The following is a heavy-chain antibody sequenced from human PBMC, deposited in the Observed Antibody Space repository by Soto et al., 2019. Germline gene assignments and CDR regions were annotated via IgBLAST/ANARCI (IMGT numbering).Heavy chain of an antibody. CDR3: AKDRYSSGWYGIFDY. D-gene: IGHD6-19*01. Sequence: TGGSLRLSCAASGFTFSSYGMHWVRQAPGKGLEWVAVISYDGSNKYYSDSVKGRFTISRDNSKNTLYLQMNSLRAEDTAVYYCAKDRYSSGWYGIFDYWGQGTLVTVSS. CDR1: GFTFSSYG. CDR2: ISYDGSNK. J-gene: IGHJ4*02. V-gene: IGHV3-30*18.